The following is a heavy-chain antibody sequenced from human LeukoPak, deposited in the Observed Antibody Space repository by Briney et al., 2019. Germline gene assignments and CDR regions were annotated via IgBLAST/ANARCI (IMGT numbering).Heavy chain of an antibody. D-gene: IGHD3-3*01. Sequence: ASVKVSCKASGGTFSSYAISWVRQAPGQGPEWMGRIIPIFGTANYAQKFQGRVTITTDESTSTAYMELSSLRSEDTAVYYCATTLRFLEWLEPYYFDYWGQGTLVTVSS. CDR1: GGTFSSYA. CDR3: ATTLRFLEWLEPYYFDY. J-gene: IGHJ4*02. V-gene: IGHV1-69*05. CDR2: IIPIFGTA.